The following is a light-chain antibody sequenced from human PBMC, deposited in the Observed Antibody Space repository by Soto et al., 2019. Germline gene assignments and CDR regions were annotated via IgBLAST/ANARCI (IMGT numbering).Light chain of an antibody. CDR3: QQYGSSAPIT. J-gene: IGKJ5*01. CDR1: QGVSGH. Sequence: VKAQSPDTVFVSMGESATLSCGPTQGVSGHLAWYQHKPGQAPRLLIYGASTRATGIPARFSGSGSGTDFTLTISSLQSEDSAVYYCQQYGSSAPITFGQGTRLEI. CDR2: GAS. V-gene: IGKV3-15*01.